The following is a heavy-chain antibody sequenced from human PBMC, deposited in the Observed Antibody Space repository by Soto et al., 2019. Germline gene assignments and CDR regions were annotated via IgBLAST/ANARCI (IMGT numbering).Heavy chain of an antibody. D-gene: IGHD3-9*01. CDR2: IYYSGST. CDR3: ARDYDILTGENWFDP. Sequence: SETLSLTCTVSGGSISSYYWSWIRQPPGKGLEWIGYIYYSGSTSYNPSLKSRVTISVDTSKNQFSLKLSSVTAADTAVYYCARDYDILTGENWFDPWGQGTLVTVSS. CDR1: GGSISSYY. J-gene: IGHJ5*02. V-gene: IGHV4-59*12.